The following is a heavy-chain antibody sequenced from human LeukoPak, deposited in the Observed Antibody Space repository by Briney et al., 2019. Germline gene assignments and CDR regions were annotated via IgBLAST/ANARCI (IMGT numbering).Heavy chain of an antibody. V-gene: IGHV4-30-2*01. CDR3: ARGSAELYCSSTSCYTGDWFDP. D-gene: IGHD2-2*02. J-gene: IGHJ5*02. CDR2: IYHSGST. Sequence: PSQTLSLTCAVSGGSISSGGYSWSWIRQPPGKGLEWIGYIYHSGSTYYNPSLKSRVTISVGRSKNQFSLKLSSVTAADTAVYYCARGSAELYCSSTSCYTGDWFDPWGQGTLVTVSS. CDR1: GGSISSGGYS.